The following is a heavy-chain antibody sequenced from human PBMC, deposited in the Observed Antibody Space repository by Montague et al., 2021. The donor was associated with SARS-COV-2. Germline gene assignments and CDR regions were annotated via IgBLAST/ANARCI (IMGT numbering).Heavy chain of an antibody. CDR1: GGSLTGFY. Sequence: SETLSLTCAVYGGSLTGFYWTWIRQAPGKGLECVGEITTGGSTSYSPALKSRLTISLDTSKNQFSLKLDSVTAADTATYYCARSHDYRGNDYFDPWGQGALVIVSS. CDR3: ARSHDYRGNDYFDP. V-gene: IGHV4-34*01. J-gene: IGHJ4*02. CDR2: ITTGGST. D-gene: IGHD4-23*01.